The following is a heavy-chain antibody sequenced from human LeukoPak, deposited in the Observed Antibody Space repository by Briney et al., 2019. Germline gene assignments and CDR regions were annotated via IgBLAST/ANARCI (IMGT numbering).Heavy chain of an antibody. D-gene: IGHD6-25*01. CDR2: IYYSVST. V-gene: IGHV4-39*01. CDR1: GGSISSSSYY. CDR3: ARQHTSSGWGIYNFDY. J-gene: IGHJ4*02. Sequence: SETLSLTCTVSGGSISSSSYYWGWIRQPPGKGLEWIGSIYYSVSTYHNPSLKSRVTMSVDTSKNQFSLKLSSVTAADTALYYCARQHTSSGWGIYNFDYWGQGTLVTVSS.